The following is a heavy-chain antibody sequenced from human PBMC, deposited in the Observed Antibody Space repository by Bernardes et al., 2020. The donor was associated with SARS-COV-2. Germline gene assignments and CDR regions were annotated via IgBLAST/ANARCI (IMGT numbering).Heavy chain of an antibody. CDR3: AKGSGYRFDY. CDR2: ISGASGT. V-gene: IGHV3-23*01. CDR1: GFTFSTSV. D-gene: IGHD5-12*01. Sequence: GGSLRLSCAAAGFTFSTSVMRWVRQAPGKGLEWVSTISGASGTYYADSVKGRFTISRDNSKNTVYLQMNNLIAEDTAIYYCAKGSGYRFDYWGQGTLVTVSS. J-gene: IGHJ4*02.